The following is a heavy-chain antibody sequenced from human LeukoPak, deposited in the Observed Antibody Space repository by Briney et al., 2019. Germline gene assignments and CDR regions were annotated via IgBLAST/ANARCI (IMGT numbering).Heavy chain of an antibody. J-gene: IGHJ6*03. CDR3: ARCNTYYDFWSGYYTPARVAYYYYMDV. CDR2: ISAYNGNT. CDR1: GYTFTSYG. Sequence: ASVKVSCKASGYTFTSYGISWVRQAPGQGLEWMGWISAYNGNTNYAQKLQGRVTMTADTSTSTAYMELRSLRSDDTAVYYCARCNTYYDFWSGYYTPARVAYYYYMDVWGKGTTVTVSS. D-gene: IGHD3-3*01. V-gene: IGHV1-18*01.